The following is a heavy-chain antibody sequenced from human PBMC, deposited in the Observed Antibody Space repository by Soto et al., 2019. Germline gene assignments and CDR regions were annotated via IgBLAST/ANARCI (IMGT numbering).Heavy chain of an antibody. Sequence: GESLKISCKGSGYSFTSYWISWVRQMPGKGLEWMGRIDPSDSYTNYSPSFQGHVTISADKSISTAYLQWSSLKASDTAMYYCARLGYYDSRAKAFDIWGQGTMVTVAS. V-gene: IGHV5-10-1*01. CDR1: GYSFTSYW. D-gene: IGHD3-22*01. J-gene: IGHJ3*02. CDR2: IDPSDSYT. CDR3: ARLGYYDSRAKAFDI.